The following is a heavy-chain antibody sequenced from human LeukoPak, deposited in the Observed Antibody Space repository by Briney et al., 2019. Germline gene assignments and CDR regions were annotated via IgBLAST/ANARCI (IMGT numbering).Heavy chain of an antibody. J-gene: IGHJ4*02. CDR1: GGSISSSSYY. V-gene: IGHV4-39*07. D-gene: IGHD3-22*01. Sequence: NTSETLSLTCTVSGGSISSSSYYWGWIRQPPGKGLEWIGSIYYSGSTYYNPSLKSRVTISVDTSKNQFSLKLSSVTAADTAVYYCARHGDYYDSSGYQFPFDYWGQGTLVTVSS. CDR3: ARHGDYYDSSGYQFPFDY. CDR2: IYYSGST.